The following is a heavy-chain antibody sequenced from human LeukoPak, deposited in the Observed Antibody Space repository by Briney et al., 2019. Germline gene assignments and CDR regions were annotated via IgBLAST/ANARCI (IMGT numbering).Heavy chain of an antibody. CDR3: AGGSGWVFDS. Sequence: GGSLRLSCAASGFMFSTFWMNWVRQAPGKGLEWVANIKQDGSEKYYVDSVKGRFTISRDNAKNSLYLQMNSLRAEDTAVYYCAGGSGWVFDSWGQGTLVTVSS. D-gene: IGHD6-19*01. CDR2: IKQDGSEK. V-gene: IGHV3-7*01. J-gene: IGHJ4*02. CDR1: GFMFSTFW.